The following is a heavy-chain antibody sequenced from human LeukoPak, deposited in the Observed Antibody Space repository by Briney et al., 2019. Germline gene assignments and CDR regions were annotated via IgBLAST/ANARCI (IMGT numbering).Heavy chain of an antibody. CDR3: AREVAVSEPPDY. J-gene: IGHJ4*02. D-gene: IGHD2-15*01. Sequence: ASVKVSCKASGYTFTSYGISWVRQAPAQGLEWMGLISAYNGNTNYAQKLQGRVTMTKDTSTSTAYMELRSLRSDDTAVYYCAREVAVSEPPDYWGQGTLVTVSS. V-gene: IGHV1-18*01. CDR2: ISAYNGNT. CDR1: GYTFTSYG.